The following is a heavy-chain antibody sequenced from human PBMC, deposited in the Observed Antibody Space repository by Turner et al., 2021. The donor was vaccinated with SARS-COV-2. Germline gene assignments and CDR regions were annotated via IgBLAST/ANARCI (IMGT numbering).Heavy chain of an antibody. CDR2: ISYDGSNK. D-gene: IGHD3-10*01. CDR1: GFTFRSYG. V-gene: IGHV3-30*18. Sequence: QVQLVESGGGVVQPGRSLRLSCAASGFTFRSYGMHWVRQAPGKGLEWVAVISYDGSNKYYADPVKGRFTISRDNSKNTLYLQMNSLRAEDTAVYYCANLWFGELSTDYWGQGTLVTVSS. J-gene: IGHJ4*02. CDR3: ANLWFGELSTDY.